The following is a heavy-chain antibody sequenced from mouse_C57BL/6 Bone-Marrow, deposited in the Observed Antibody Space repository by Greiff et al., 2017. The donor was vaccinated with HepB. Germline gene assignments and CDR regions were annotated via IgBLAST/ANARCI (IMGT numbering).Heavy chain of an antibody. CDR1: GFTFNTYA. CDR3: VRDSGVGNYGIAY. J-gene: IGHJ3*01. CDR2: IRSKSSNDAT. V-gene: IGHV10-3*01. Sequence: EVQLVESGGGLVQPKGSLKLSCAASGFTFNTYAMHWVRQAPGKGLEWVARIRSKSSNDATYYADSVKDRFTISRDDSQSMLYLQMNNLKTEDTAMYYCVRDSGVGNYGIAYWGQGTLVTVSA. D-gene: IGHD2-1*01.